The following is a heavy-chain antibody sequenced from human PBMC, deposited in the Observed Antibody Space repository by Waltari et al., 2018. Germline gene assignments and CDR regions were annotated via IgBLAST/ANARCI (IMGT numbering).Heavy chain of an antibody. J-gene: IGHJ4*02. Sequence: QVQLQQWGAGLLKPSETLSLTCAVYGGSFRGYYWSWIRQPPGKGLEWIGEINHSGSTNYNPSLKSRVTISVDTSKNQFSLKLSSVTAADTAVYYCARRGYYDSSGYYEEANYFDYWGQGTLVTVSS. D-gene: IGHD3-22*01. CDR3: ARRGYYDSSGYYEEANYFDY. V-gene: IGHV4-34*01. CDR2: INHSGST. CDR1: GGSFRGYY.